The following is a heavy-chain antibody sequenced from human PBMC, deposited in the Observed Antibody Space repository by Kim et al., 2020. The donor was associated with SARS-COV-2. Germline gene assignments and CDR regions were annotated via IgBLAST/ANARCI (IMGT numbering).Heavy chain of an antibody. J-gene: IGHJ4*02. V-gene: IGHV4-61*01. CDR3: ARGLGWLSDD. Sequence: SETLSLTCTVSGGSVSSGPFYWSWFRQPPGKGLEWIGLIHDSGRTNYNPPLKSRVTMSVDTSKTQFTLKLTSVTAAGTAVYYCARGLGWLSDDWGRGTLGTVS. D-gene: IGHD5-12*01. CDR2: IHDSGRT. CDR1: GGSVSSGPFY.